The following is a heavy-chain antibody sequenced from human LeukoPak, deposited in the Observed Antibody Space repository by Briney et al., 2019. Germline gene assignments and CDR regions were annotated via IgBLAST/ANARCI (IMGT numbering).Heavy chain of an antibody. CDR3: ARDKGRARGPYYYDSSGYYYFDY. CDR1: GGSFSGYY. CDR2: INHSGRT. D-gene: IGHD3-22*01. Sequence: SETLSLTCAVYGGSFSGYYWSWIRLPPGRGLEWLGVINHSGRTNSNPSLKSRVTRSGDASNNQFYRKLSSVTAADTAVYYCARDKGRARGPYYYDSSGYYYFDYWGQGTLVTVSS. V-gene: IGHV4-34*01. J-gene: IGHJ4*02.